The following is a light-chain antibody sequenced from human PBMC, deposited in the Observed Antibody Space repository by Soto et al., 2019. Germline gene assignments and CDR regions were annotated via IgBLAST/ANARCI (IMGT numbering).Light chain of an antibody. CDR3: SSYTSTSILGV. Sequence: QSALTQPASVSGSPGQSITISCTGTSSDVGGYNSVSWYQQHPGKAPKLMIYEVSNRPSGVSNRFSGSKSGNTASLTISGLQAEDEADYYCSSYTSTSILGVFGGGTKLTVL. V-gene: IGLV2-14*01. J-gene: IGLJ2*01. CDR1: SSDVGGYNS. CDR2: EVS.